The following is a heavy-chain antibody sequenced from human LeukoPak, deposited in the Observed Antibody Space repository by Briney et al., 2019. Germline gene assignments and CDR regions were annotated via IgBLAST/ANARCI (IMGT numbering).Heavy chain of an antibody. D-gene: IGHD3-9*01. CDR3: ARGNSGYGNCDC. V-gene: IGHV3-74*01. J-gene: IGHJ4*02. Sequence: GGPLRHSCAVCGFTKHYYLELYLRQAPGKGLVWVSRINSDGTTTNYADSVRGRFTISRVNAKNTLYVQINSLSAEDPAVYYSARGNSGYGNCDCWGQGTLVTVSS. CDR2: INSDGTTT. CDR1: GFTKHYYL.